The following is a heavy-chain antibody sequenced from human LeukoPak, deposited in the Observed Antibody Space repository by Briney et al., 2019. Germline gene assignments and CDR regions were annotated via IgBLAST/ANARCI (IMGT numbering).Heavy chain of an antibody. D-gene: IGHD5-18*01. CDR2: ISSSGSTI. V-gene: IGHV3-11*01. CDR1: GFTFSDYY. Sequence: PGGSLRLSCAASGFTFSDYYMSWIRQVPGKGLEWVSYISSSGSTIYYADSVKGRFTISRDNAKNSLYLQTNSLRAEDTAVYYCASRFGYSYGYPFDYWGQGTLVTVSS. CDR3: ASRFGYSYGYPFDY. J-gene: IGHJ4*02.